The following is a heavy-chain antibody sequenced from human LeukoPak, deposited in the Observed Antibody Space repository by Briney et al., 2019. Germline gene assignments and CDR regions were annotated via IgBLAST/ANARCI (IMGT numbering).Heavy chain of an antibody. J-gene: IGHJ3*02. V-gene: IGHV3-53*01. CDR2: IYSGGST. CDR3: ARADSSGYYLNSDAFDI. Sequence: TGGSLRLSCAASGFTVSSNYMSWVRQAPGKGLEWVSVIYSGGSTYYADSVKGRFTISRDNSKNTLYLQMNSLRAEDTAVYYCARADSSGYYLNSDAFDIWGQGTMVTVSS. CDR1: GFTVSSNY. D-gene: IGHD3-22*01.